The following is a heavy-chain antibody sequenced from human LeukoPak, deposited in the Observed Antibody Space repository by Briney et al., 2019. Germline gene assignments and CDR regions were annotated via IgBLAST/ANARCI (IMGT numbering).Heavy chain of an antibody. J-gene: IGHJ3*02. CDR2: IYSGGST. Sequence: GGSLRLSCAASGFTVSSNYMSWVRQAPGKGLEWVSVIYSGGSTYHADSVKGRFTISRDNSKNTLYLQMNSLRAEDTAVYYCARDQRSNDAFDIWGQGTMVTVSS. CDR3: ARDQRSNDAFDI. V-gene: IGHV3-66*01. D-gene: IGHD4-17*01. CDR1: GFTVSSNY.